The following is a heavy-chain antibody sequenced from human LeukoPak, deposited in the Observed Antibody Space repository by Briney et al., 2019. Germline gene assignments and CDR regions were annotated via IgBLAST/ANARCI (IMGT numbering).Heavy chain of an antibody. CDR3: ARVGTLNFWSGYGYFQH. V-gene: IGHV4-59*01. CDR2: IYYSGST. D-gene: IGHD3-3*01. CDR1: GGSICSYY. Sequence: SETLSLTCTVSGGSICSYYWSWIRQPPGKGLEWIGYIYYSGSTNYNPSLKSRVTISVDTSKNQFSLKLSSVTAADTAVYYCARVGTLNFWSGYGYFQHWGQGTLVTVSS. J-gene: IGHJ1*01.